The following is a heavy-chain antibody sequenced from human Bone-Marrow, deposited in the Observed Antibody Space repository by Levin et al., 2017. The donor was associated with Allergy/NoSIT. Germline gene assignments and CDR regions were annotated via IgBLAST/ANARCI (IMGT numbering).Heavy chain of an antibody. J-gene: IGHJ3*02. Sequence: LRLSCSVSGGSIGRGDYYWSWIRQAPGKGLEWIGYIYYSGSTYYNVSLKSRISISLDTSRNQFSLKLSSVTAADTAVYYCATVLGGTHAFDIWGQGTMVTISS. D-gene: IGHD1-14*01. CDR2: IYYSGST. CDR1: GGSIGRGDYY. CDR3: ATVLGGTHAFDI. V-gene: IGHV4-30-4*01.